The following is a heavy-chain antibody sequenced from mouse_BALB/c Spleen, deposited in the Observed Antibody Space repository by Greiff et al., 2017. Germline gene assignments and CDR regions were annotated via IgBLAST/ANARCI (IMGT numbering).Heavy chain of an antibody. V-gene: IGHV5-12-1*01. J-gene: IGHJ3*01. Sequence: EVKLMESGGGLVKPGGSLKLSCAASGFAFSSYDMSWVRQTPEKRLEWVAYISSGGGSTYYPDTVKGRFTISRDNAKNTLYLQMSSLKSEDTAMYYCARHVGGNYEGFAYWGQGTLVTVSA. D-gene: IGHD2-1*01. CDR1: GFAFSSYD. CDR2: ISSGGGST. CDR3: ARHVGGNYEGFAY.